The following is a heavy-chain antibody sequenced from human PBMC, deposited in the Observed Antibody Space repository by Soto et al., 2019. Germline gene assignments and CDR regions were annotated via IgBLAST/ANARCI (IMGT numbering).Heavy chain of an antibody. D-gene: IGHD6-19*01. CDR1: GFSFSTYS. Sequence: PGGSLRLSCEASGFSFSTYSMHWVRQAPGKGLEWVSSIGRRSDIYYADSVKGRFTISRDNAKNSVSLQMNSLRDEDKAVYYCAREGNGWPLAYGLDVWGQGTTVTVSS. V-gene: IGHV3-21*01. CDR3: AREGNGWPLAYGLDV. J-gene: IGHJ6*02. CDR2: IGRRSDI.